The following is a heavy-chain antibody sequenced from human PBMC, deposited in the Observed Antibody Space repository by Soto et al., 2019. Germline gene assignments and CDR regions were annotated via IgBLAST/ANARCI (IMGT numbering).Heavy chain of an antibody. D-gene: IGHD1-26*01. V-gene: IGHV4-39*01. J-gene: IGHJ4*02. CDR2: IYYSGST. CDR3: ARRYTGSYYDY. Sequence: QLQLQESGPGLVKPSETLSLTCTVSGGSISTPNYYWGWIRQPPGKGLEWIGSIYYSGSTYYNPSLKSRVTISVGTSRTQFSLRLTSVTATDTAFYYCARRYTGSYYDYWGQGTLVTVSS. CDR1: GGSISTPNYY.